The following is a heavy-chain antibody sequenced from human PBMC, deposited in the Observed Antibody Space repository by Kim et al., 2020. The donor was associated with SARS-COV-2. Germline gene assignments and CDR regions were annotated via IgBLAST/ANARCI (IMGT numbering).Heavy chain of an antibody. CDR2: IASAGQT. V-gene: IGHV3-23*01. CDR1: GFTFSNYA. Sequence: GGSLRLSCAASGFTFSNYAMSWVRQAPGEGLEWVVAIASAGQTWYADSVRGRFTISRDSSKNTVFLQMRRLTAEDTALYFCARDRVYPSDLFDHWGHGAL. D-gene: IGHD2-21*02. J-gene: IGHJ4*01. CDR3: ARDRVYPSDLFDH.